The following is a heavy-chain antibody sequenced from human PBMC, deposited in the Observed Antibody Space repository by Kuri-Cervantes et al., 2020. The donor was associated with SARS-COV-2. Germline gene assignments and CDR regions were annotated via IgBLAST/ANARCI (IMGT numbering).Heavy chain of an antibody. CDR2: IYSGGTT. Sequence: GESLKISCAASGFIVRNYYMSWVRQAPGKGLEWVSVIYSGGTTFYADSVKDRFIISRDDSKNTMYLQMNSLRGEDSAVYYCARDPAYSGSYYPYYYGMDVWGQGTTVTVSS. CDR3: ARDPAYSGSYYPYYYGMDV. D-gene: IGHD1-26*01. J-gene: IGHJ6*02. V-gene: IGHV3-66*01. CDR1: GFIVRNYY.